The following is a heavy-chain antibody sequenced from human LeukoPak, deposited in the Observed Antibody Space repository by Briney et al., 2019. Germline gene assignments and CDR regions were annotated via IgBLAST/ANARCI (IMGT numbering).Heavy chain of an antibody. V-gene: IGHV3-7*01. CDR2: IKQDGSEK. Sequence: PGGSLRLSCAASGFTFSSYWMSWVRQAPGKGLEWVANIKQDGSEKYYVDSVKGRFTISRGNAKNSLYLQMNSLRAEDTAVYYCARGGIVVVPAAIWDWGQGTLVTVSS. CDR3: ARGGIVVVPAAIWD. CDR1: GFTFSSYW. D-gene: IGHD2-2*01. J-gene: IGHJ4*02.